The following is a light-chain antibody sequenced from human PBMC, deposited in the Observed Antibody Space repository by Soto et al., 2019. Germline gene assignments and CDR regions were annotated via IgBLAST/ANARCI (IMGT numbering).Light chain of an antibody. CDR2: AAS. Sequence: AIQVTPSPSSLSASVGDRVNITCRTSQGIRSALGWYQQKPGKVPKLLIYAASTVRRGVPSSFSGSGSGRDFTLNIISLQPAEFATYSCLLDYAYLWAFGQGTKVAIK. CDR1: QGIRSA. CDR3: LLDYAYLWA. J-gene: IGKJ1*01. V-gene: IGKV1-6*01.